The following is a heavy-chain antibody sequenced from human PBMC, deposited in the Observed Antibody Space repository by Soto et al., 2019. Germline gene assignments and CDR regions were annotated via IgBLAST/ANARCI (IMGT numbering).Heavy chain of an antibody. CDR1: GGTFRIYG. V-gene: IGHV1-69*13. D-gene: IGHD3-22*01. J-gene: IGHJ6*02. CDR3: ARDREYYYDSSGNYYYHYGLDV. Sequence: GASVKVSCKASGGTFRIYGISWVRQAPGQGLEWMGGIIPTFGTPTYAQNFQGRVTITADESTSTAYMELSSLRSDDTAVYYCARDREYYYDSSGNYYYHYGLDVWGQGTTVTVSS. CDR2: IIPTFGTP.